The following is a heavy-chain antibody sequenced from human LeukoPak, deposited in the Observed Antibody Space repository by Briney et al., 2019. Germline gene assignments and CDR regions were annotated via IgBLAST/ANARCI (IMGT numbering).Heavy chain of an antibody. J-gene: IGHJ6*03. CDR2: ISDSGGIQ. V-gene: IGHV3-23*01. D-gene: IGHD3-16*02. Sequence: GGTLRLSCAASGFTFDSYVMSWVRQAPGKGLEWVSRISDSGGIQYYADSVKGRFTISRDNSKNTLYLQMDSLRAEDTAVYYCARDLTFGGVIVEFYMDVWGKGTTVTVSS. CDR3: ARDLTFGGVIVEFYMDV. CDR1: GFTFDSYV.